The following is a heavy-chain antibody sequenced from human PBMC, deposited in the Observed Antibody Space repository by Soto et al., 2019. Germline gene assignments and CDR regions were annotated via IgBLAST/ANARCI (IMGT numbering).Heavy chain of an antibody. CDR3: AKDTYYYDSSGYEAGAFDI. CDR1: GFTFSSYA. CDR2: IRGSGGST. V-gene: IGHV3-23*01. Sequence: GGSLRLSCAASGFTFSSYAMSWVRQAPGKGLEWVSAIRGSGGSTYYADSVKGRFTISRDNSKNTLYLQMNSLRAEDTAVYYCAKDTYYYDSSGYEAGAFDIWGQGTMVTVSS. J-gene: IGHJ3*02. D-gene: IGHD3-22*01.